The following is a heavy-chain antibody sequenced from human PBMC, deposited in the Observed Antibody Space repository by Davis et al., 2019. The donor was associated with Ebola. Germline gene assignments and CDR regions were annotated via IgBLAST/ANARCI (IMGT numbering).Heavy chain of an antibody. CDR3: ARGPRITMIVVVISIDY. Sequence: AASVKVSCKASGYTFSGYYINWVRQAPGQGLEWMGRVNPYSGGTNYAQKFQARVTMTRDTSISTAYMELSRLRSDDTAVYYCARGPRITMIVVVISIDYWGQGTLVTVSS. CDR2: VNPYSGGT. D-gene: IGHD3-22*01. V-gene: IGHV1-2*06. CDR1: GYTFSGYY. J-gene: IGHJ4*02.